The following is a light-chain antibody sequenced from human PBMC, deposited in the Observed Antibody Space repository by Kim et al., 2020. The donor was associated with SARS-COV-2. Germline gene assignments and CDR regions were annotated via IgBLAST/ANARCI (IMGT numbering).Light chain of an antibody. Sequence: APVKLTCTLSSGHSTYAGAWHQQQPQKGPRYLMKINDDGSHSKGDGIPDRFSGSSSGAERHLTISSLQSEDEADYYCQTWGTGIRVFGGGTKLTVL. V-gene: IGLV4-69*02. CDR3: QTWGTGIRV. CDR1: SGHSTYA. CDR2: INDDGSH. J-gene: IGLJ3*02.